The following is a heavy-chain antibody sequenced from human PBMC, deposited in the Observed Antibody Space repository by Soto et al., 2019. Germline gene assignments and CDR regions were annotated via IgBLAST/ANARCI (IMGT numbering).Heavy chain of an antibody. V-gene: IGHV3-23*01. CDR2: TSGSGHYI. J-gene: IGHJ6*02. D-gene: IGHD5-12*01. Sequence: EVRLLESGGGLVQPGGSLRLYCAGSGFTSSNYSMSWVRQAPGKGLEWVSTTSGSGHYIQYRDSVKGRFTISRDNSKNTLYLQMNSLRAEDTAVYYCAGGAMATPYYYGLDVWGQGTTVTVSS. CDR1: GFTSSNYS. CDR3: AGGAMATPYYYGLDV.